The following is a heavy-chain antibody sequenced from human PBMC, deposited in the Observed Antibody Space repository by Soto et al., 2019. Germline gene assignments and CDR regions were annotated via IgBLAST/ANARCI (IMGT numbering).Heavy chain of an antibody. CDR2: INHSGST. V-gene: IGHV4-34*01. CDR3: ARIPLPAVTKTYYYYMDV. CDR1: GGSFSGYY. J-gene: IGHJ6*03. Sequence: SETLSLTCAVYGGSFSGYYWSWIRQPPGKGLEWIGEINHSGSTNYNPSLKSRVTISVDTSKNQFSLKLSSVTAADTAVYYCARIPLPAVTKTYYYYMDVWGKGTTVT. D-gene: IGHD4-4*01.